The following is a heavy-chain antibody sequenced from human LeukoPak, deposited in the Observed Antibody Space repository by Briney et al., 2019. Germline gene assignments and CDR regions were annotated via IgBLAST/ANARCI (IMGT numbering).Heavy chain of an antibody. CDR1: GGSFSGYY. J-gene: IGHJ5*02. D-gene: IGHD3-10*01. CDR3: AKDLMRDIWFGES. Sequence: PSETLSLTCAVYGGSFSGYYWSWVRQAPGKGLEWVANINQDGSDKYYVDSVKGRFTISRDNSKNTLYLQMNSLRVEDTAVYYCAKDLMRDIWFGESWGQGTLVTVSS. CDR2: INQDGSDK. V-gene: IGHV3-7*01.